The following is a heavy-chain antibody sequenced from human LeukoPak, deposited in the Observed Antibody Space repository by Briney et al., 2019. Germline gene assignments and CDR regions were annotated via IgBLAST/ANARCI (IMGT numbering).Heavy chain of an antibody. CDR2: ISGSGGST. D-gene: IGHD4-17*01. CDR3: AKGGYYGDDAFDI. J-gene: IGHJ3*02. V-gene: IGHV3-23*01. CDR1: GGSISSGGHS. Sequence: ETLSLTCAVSGGSISSGGHSRSWVRQAPGKGLEWVSAISGSGGSTYYADSVKGRFTISRDNSKNTLYLQMNSLRAEDTAVYYCAKGGYYGDDAFDIWGQGTMVTVSS.